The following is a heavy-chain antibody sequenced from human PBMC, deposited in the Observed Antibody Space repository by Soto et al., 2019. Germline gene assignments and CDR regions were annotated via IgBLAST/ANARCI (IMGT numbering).Heavy chain of an antibody. D-gene: IGHD3-3*01. CDR3: ARGRWSSPYYYYYYMDV. V-gene: IGHV4-34*01. J-gene: IGHJ6*03. CDR2: INHSGST. Sequence: QVQLQQWGAGLLKPSETLSLTCAVYGGSFSGYYWSWIRQPPGKGLAWIGEINHSGSTNYNPSLKSRVTISVDTSKNQFSLKLSSVTAADTAVYYCARGRWSSPYYYYYYMDVWGKGTTVTVSS. CDR1: GGSFSGYY.